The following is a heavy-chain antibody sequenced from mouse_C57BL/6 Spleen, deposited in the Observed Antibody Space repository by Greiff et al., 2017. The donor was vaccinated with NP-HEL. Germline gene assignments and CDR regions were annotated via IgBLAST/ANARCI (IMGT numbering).Heavy chain of an antibody. V-gene: IGHV1-81*01. CDR3: ARGGGYYYAY. J-gene: IGHJ2*01. Sequence: VQLQESGAELARPGASVKLSCKASGYTFTSYGISWVKQTTGQGLEWIGEIYPRSGNTYYNEKFKGKATLTADKSSSTAYMELRSLTSEDSAVYFCARGGGYYYAYWGQGTTLTVSS. CDR1: GYTFTSYG. CDR2: IYPRSGNT. D-gene: IGHD1-1*01.